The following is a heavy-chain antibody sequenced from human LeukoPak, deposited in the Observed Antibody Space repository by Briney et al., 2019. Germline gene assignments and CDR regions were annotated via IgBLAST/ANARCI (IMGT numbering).Heavy chain of an antibody. CDR3: ARFDHVWETHGMDAFDL. Sequence: SETLSLTCAVSGYSISRGYSWGWIRQPPGKGLEWIGNMYHSESTHYNPSLKSRATISPDTSKNQFSLKLTSVTASDTAVYYCARFDHVWETHGMDAFDLWGQGTMVTVFS. D-gene: IGHD3-16*01. CDR1: GYSISRGYS. CDR2: MYHSEST. V-gene: IGHV4-38-2*01. J-gene: IGHJ3*01.